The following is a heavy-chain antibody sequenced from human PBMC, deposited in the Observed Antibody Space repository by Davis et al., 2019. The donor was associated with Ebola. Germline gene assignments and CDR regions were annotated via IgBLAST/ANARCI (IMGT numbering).Heavy chain of an antibody. V-gene: IGHV3-30*03. CDR2: ISKDGSNT. CDR3: ARDPSGWIPLDD. CDR1: GFTFSSYA. Sequence: PGGSLRLSCAGSGFTFSSYAIQWVRQAPGKGLEWVAFISKDGSNTDLADSVKGRFSVSRDSSDNKVYLQMNSLRPEDTAVYYCARDPSGWIPLDDWGRGTLVTVSS. J-gene: IGHJ4*02. D-gene: IGHD6-19*01.